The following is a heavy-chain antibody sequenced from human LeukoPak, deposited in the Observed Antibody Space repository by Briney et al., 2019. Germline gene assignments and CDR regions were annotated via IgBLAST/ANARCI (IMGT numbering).Heavy chain of an antibody. V-gene: IGHV3-30*04. CDR1: GFTFSSYA. D-gene: IGHD4-17*01. CDR2: ISYDGSNK. CDR3: ARDSRSRHDYGDYEGAFDI. Sequence: GRSLRLSCAASGFTFSSYAMHWVRQAPGKGLEWVAVISYDGSNKYYADSVKGRFTISRDNSKNTLYLQMNSLRAEDTAVYYCARDSRSRHDYGDYEGAFDIWGQGTMVTVSS. J-gene: IGHJ3*02.